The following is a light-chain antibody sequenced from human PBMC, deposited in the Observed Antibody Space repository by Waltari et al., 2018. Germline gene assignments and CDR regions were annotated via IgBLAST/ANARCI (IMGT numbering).Light chain of an antibody. V-gene: IGLV2-11*01. Sequence: QSALTQPRSVSGSPGQSVTISCTGTSSDVGGYNYVSWYQQHPGKAPKLMIYDVSKRPSGFPDRFSGSKSGNTASLTISGLQAEDEADYDCCSYAGSYSVVFGGGTKLTVL. J-gene: IGLJ2*01. CDR1: SSDVGGYNY. CDR2: DVS. CDR3: CSYAGSYSVV.